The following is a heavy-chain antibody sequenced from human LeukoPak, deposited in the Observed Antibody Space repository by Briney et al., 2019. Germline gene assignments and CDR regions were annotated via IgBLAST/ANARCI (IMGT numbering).Heavy chain of an antibody. Sequence: KPSETLSLTCTVSGGSFSGGDYSWSWIRQPPGKGLEWIGYIYHSGGSYSNPSLKSRVTMSVDRSKNQFSLKLNSVTAADTAVYYCARFSSLAEAKHFDNWGQGTLVTVSS. J-gene: IGHJ4*02. CDR1: GGSFSGGDYS. V-gene: IGHV4-30-2*01. CDR3: ARFSSLAEAKHFDN. D-gene: IGHD1-26*01. CDR2: IYHSGGS.